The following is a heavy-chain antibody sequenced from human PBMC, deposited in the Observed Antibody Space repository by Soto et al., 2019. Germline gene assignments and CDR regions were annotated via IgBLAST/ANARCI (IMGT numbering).Heavy chain of an antibody. CDR3: AREWSAAGHFYGMDV. J-gene: IGHJ6*02. D-gene: IGHD6-13*01. Sequence: QVQLAQSGAEVKKPGASVQVSCKTSGYTFTSYDINWVRQAPGQGLEWVGWMNTNSDDTRSAQKFRGRLTLTRDKSMRAVYMKLSNLRPDDTAVYYCAREWSAAGHFYGMDVWGQGTTVAVSS. CDR1: GYTFTSYD. V-gene: IGHV1-8*01. CDR2: MNTNSDDT.